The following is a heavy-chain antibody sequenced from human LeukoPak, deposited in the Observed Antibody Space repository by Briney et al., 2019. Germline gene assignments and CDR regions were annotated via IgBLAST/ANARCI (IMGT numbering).Heavy chain of an antibody. CDR2: INHSGGT. Sequence: SETLSLTCAISGGSFSGYYWTWIRQPPGKGLEWIGGINHSGGTNYNPSLESRVTISVDTSKNQFSLKLNSVTAADTAMYYCARGSPCYYDSSDYLSRYFDYWGQGTLVTVSS. V-gene: IGHV4-34*01. CDR3: ARGSPCYYDSSDYLSRYFDY. J-gene: IGHJ4*02. CDR1: GGSFSGYY. D-gene: IGHD3-22*01.